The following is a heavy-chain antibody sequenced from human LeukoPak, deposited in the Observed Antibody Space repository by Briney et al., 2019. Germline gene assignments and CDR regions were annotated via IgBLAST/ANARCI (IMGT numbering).Heavy chain of an antibody. CDR2: INHSGST. V-gene: IGHV4-34*01. Sequence: SETLSLTCAVYGGSFSGYYWSWIRQPPGKGLEWIGEINHSGSTNYNPSLKSRVTMSVDTSKNQFSLKLSSVTAADTAVYYCAREGQYQLPQGGWFDPWGQGTLVTVSS. D-gene: IGHD2-2*01. CDR3: AREGQYQLPQGGWFDP. J-gene: IGHJ5*02. CDR1: GGSFSGYY.